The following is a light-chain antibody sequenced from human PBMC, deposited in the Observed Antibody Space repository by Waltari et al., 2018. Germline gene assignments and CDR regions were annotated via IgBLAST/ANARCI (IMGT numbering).Light chain of an antibody. CDR3: QSYDSSLDSVV. CDR2: GIS. CDR1: SANNGAAYD. V-gene: IGLV1-40*01. J-gene: IGLJ2*01. Sequence: QSVLTQPHSVSGAPGPRVTIPCPESSANNGAAYDVPWYQQLPGTAPKLLIYGISVRPSGVPNRFSHSKSGASASLAITGLQADDEGHYYCQSYDSSLDSVVFGGGTKLTVL.